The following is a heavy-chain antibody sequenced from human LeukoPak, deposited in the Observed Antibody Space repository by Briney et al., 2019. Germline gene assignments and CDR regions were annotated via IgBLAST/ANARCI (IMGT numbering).Heavy chain of an antibody. V-gene: IGHV3-30*03. J-gene: IGHJ4*02. D-gene: IGHD6-6*01. CDR2: ISSDGNIK. Sequence: GGSLRLSCAASGFTFSRYGMHWVRQAPGKGPEWAAVISSDGNIKYYIDSVKGRFTISRDNAKNSLYLQMNSLRVEDTAVYYCARGGSSSWLVDCWGQGTLVTVSS. CDR1: GFTFSRYG. CDR3: ARGGSSSWLVDC.